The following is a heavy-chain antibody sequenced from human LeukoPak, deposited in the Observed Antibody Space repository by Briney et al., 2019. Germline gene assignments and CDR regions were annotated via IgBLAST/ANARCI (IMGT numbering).Heavy chain of an antibody. D-gene: IGHD3-10*01. J-gene: IGHJ6*02. Sequence: SETLSLTCTVSGGSISSYYWSWIRQPPGKGLEWIGYIYYSGSTNYNPSLKSRVTTSVDTSKNQFSLKLSSVTAADTAVYYCARGDYYGSGSYYNDYYYGMDVWGQGTTVTVSS. CDR2: IYYSGST. V-gene: IGHV4-59*01. CDR3: ARGDYYGSGSYYNDYYYGMDV. CDR1: GGSISSYY.